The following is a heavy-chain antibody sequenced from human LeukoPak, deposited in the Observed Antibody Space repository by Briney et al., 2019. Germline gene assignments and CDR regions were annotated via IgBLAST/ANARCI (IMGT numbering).Heavy chain of an antibody. J-gene: IGHJ4*02. V-gene: IGHV3-30*04. CDR1: GFTFSSYA. CDR2: ISYDGSNK. Sequence: GGSLRLSCAASGFTFSSYAMHWVRQAPGKGLEWVAVISYDGSNKYYADSVKGRFTISRDNSKNTLYLQMNSLRAEDTAVYYCAKHQTMVRGDPFDYWGQGTLVTVSS. D-gene: IGHD3-10*01. CDR3: AKHQTMVRGDPFDY.